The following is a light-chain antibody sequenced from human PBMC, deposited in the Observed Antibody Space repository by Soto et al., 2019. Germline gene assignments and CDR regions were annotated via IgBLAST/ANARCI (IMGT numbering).Light chain of an antibody. V-gene: IGKV3-20*01. CDR3: QQYGSSPWT. J-gene: IGKJ1*01. Sequence: ESVLTQSPGTLALSPGERAARSCRASQSVSSSFLAWYQQRPGQAPRLLIYAASNTAPGIPDRFSGSGSGTDFTLTISRLEPEDFAVYYCQQYGSSPWTFGQGTKVDIK. CDR1: QSVSSSF. CDR2: AAS.